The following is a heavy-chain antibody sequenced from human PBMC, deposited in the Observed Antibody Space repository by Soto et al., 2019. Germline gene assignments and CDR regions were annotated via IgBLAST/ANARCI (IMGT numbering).Heavy chain of an antibody. CDR3: ASPVTAHPYYFDY. CDR1: GGSISSSLYY. Sequence: SESLSLTCTVSGGSISSSLYYRGWIRQPPGKGLELIGGIYYSGSTYFNPSLKSRVTRSVDKSKKKFSLKLRSVTATDTAVYYCASPVTAHPYYFDYWGQGTLVTVSS. V-gene: IGHV4-39*01. D-gene: IGHD2-2*01. J-gene: IGHJ4*02. CDR2: IYYSGST.